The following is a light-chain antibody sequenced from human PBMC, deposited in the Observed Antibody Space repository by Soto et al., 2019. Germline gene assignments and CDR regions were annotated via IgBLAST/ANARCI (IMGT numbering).Light chain of an antibody. CDR3: QQYGSSPPT. CDR1: QSVSNNY. V-gene: IGKV3-20*01. CDR2: GAS. J-gene: IGKJ1*01. Sequence: EIVLTQSPGTLSLSPGERATLSCRASQSVSNNYVAWYQQKPGQAPRLLIYGASSRATGIPDRFSGSGSGTDFTLTISRLVPEDFAVYYCQQYGSSPPTFGQGTKVDIK.